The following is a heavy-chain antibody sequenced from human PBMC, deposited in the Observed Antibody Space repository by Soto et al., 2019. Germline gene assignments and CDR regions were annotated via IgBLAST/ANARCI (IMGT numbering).Heavy chain of an antibody. CDR1: GFTFSSYW. Sequence: EVQLVESGGGLVQPGGSLRLSCAASGFTFSSYWMSWVRQAPGKGLEWVANIKQDGSEKYYVDSVKGRFTISRDNAKNSLYLQMNSPRGGDTAVYYRGRIGLATITQYYFDYWGQGTLVTVSS. V-gene: IGHV3-7*01. CDR2: IKQDGSEK. D-gene: IGHD5-12*01. J-gene: IGHJ4*02. CDR3: GRIGLATITQYYFDY.